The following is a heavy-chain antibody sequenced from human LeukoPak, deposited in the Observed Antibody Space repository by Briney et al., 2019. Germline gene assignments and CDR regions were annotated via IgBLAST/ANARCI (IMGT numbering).Heavy chain of an antibody. CDR2: ISDIGSI. CDR1: GGSISSYY. V-gene: IGHV4-59*08. Sequence: SETLSLTCTVSGGSISSYYWSWIRQPPGKGLEWISYISDIGSINYHPSLKSRVTISLDTSKNQFSLKLSSVTAADTAVYYCAGNHPRSTVDFWGQGTLVTVSS. CDR3: AGNHPRSTVDF. J-gene: IGHJ4*02. D-gene: IGHD2-2*01.